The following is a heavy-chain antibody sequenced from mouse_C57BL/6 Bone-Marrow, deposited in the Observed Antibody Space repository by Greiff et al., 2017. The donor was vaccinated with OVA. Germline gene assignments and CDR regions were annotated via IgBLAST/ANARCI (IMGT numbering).Heavy chain of an antibody. D-gene: IGHD2-3*01. CDR3: ARWGDGYIWYFDV. Sequence: EVKLVESGPVLVKPGASVKMSCKASGYTFTDYYMNWVKQSHGKSLEWIGVINPYNGGTSYNQKLKGKATLTVDKSSSTAYMELNSLTSEDSAVYYCARWGDGYIWYFDVWGTGTTVTVSS. CDR1: GYTFTDYY. V-gene: IGHV1-19*01. J-gene: IGHJ1*03. CDR2: INPYNGGT.